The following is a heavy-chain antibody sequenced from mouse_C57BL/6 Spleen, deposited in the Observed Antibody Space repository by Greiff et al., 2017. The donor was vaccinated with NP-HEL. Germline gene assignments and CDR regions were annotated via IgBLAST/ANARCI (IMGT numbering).Heavy chain of an antibody. D-gene: IGHD3-3*01. J-gene: IGHJ3*01. CDR1: GYTFTSYW. Sequence: QVQLQQPGAELVKPGASVKMSCKASGYTFTSYWITWVKQRPGQGLEWIGEIDPSDSYTNYNQKFKGKSTLTVDKSSSTAYMQLSSLTSEDSAVYYCASASGGTEFAYWGQGTLVTVSA. V-gene: IGHV1-69*01. CDR2: IDPSDSYT. CDR3: ASASGGTEFAY.